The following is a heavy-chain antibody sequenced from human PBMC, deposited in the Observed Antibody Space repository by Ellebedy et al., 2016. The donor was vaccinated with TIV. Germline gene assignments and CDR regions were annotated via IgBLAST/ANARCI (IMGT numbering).Heavy chain of an antibody. CDR1: GFTFSGYG. CDR2: ISYNGNSH. CDR3: AKDLRPLRGGPMDS. J-gene: IGHJ4*02. Sequence: PGGSLRLSCAASGFTFSGYGMHWVRQTPGKGLEWLAVISYNGNSHFYADSVNGRITISRDNSKNTLYLQMNSLRAEDTAVYYCAKDLRPLRGGPMDSWGRGALVTVSS. D-gene: IGHD3-16*01. V-gene: IGHV3-30*18.